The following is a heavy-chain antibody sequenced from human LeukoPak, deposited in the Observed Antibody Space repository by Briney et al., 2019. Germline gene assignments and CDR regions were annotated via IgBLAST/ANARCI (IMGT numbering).Heavy chain of an antibody. J-gene: IGHJ6*02. CDR1: GFTFSSYG. CDR2: ISYDGSNK. Sequence: PGGSLRLSCAASGFTFSSYGMHWVRQAPGKGLEWVAVISYDGSNKYYADSVKGRFTISRDNAKNSLYLQMNSLRAEDTAVYYCARGPGGDYYYYGMDVWGQGTTVTVSS. CDR3: ARGPGGDYYYYGMDV. D-gene: IGHD3-10*01. V-gene: IGHV3-30*03.